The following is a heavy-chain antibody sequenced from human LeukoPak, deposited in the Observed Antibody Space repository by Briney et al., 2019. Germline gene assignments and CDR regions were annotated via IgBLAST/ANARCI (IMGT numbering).Heavy chain of an antibody. Sequence: SETLSLTCTVSGGSISNYYWSWIRQPPGKRLEWIGYIYYSGSPNYNPSLKSRVTMSLDTSRNQFSLKLSPVTAADTAVYYCTRTSASTALYYWGPGTLVTVSS. J-gene: IGHJ4*02. V-gene: IGHV4-59*01. CDR1: GGSISNYY. CDR2: IYYSGSP. D-gene: IGHD4-17*01. CDR3: TRTSASTALYY.